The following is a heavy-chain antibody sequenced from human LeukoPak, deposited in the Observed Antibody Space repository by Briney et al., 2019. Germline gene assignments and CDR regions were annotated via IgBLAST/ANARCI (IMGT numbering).Heavy chain of an antibody. CDR3: ARVGWELAYFDY. CDR2: ISSSSSYI. J-gene: IGHJ4*02. CDR1: GFTFSSYS. D-gene: IGHD1-26*01. Sequence: GGSLRLSCAASGFTFSSYSMNWVRQAPGKGLEWVASISSSSSYIYYADSVKGRFTISRDNAKNSLYLQMNSLRAEDTAVYYCARVGWELAYFDYWGQGTLVTVSS. V-gene: IGHV3-21*06.